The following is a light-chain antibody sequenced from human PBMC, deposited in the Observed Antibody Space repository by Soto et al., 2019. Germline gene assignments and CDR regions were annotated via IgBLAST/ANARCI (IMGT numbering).Light chain of an antibody. Sequence: QSVLTQPPSVSAAPGQKGTISCSAGSSKIGNNYVSWYQQLPGTAPTLLIYDNNKRPSGIPDRFSRCTSGTPGTLGITVIQPGDEADYYCGTWDSSLSAYVFGTGTKVTVL. CDR2: DNN. J-gene: IGLJ1*01. V-gene: IGLV1-51*01. CDR1: SSKIGNNY. CDR3: GTWDSSLSAYV.